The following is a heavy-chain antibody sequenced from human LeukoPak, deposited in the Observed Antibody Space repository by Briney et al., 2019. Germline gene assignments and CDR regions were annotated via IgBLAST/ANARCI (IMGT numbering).Heavy chain of an antibody. D-gene: IGHD2-2*01. CDR2: IYAGGRT. V-gene: IGHV3-53*01. Sequence: PGGSLRLSCAVSGFTVSSYYMTWVRQAPGKGLEWDSVIYAGGRTNYADSVKGRFTISRDNSKNTVYLQMNSLRAEDTALYYCARNKVVPAKEDNYYGMDVWGQGTTVTVSS. J-gene: IGHJ6*02. CDR1: GFTVSSYY. CDR3: ARNKVVPAKEDNYYGMDV.